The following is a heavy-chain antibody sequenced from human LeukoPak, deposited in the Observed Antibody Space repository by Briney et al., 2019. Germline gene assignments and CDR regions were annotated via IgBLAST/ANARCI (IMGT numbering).Heavy chain of an antibody. J-gene: IGHJ3*02. CDR2: FDPEDGET. D-gene: IGHD1-14*01. Sequence: ASVKVSCKVSGYTFIELSMHWGRQAPGKGLGWMGNFDPEDGETIYAQKFQGRVTMTEDSSTDTAYMDISKLKAADTAVYYCATTPPEIEFAFDIWGQGTMVTVSS. V-gene: IGHV1-24*01. CDR1: GYTFIELS. CDR3: ATTPPEIEFAFDI.